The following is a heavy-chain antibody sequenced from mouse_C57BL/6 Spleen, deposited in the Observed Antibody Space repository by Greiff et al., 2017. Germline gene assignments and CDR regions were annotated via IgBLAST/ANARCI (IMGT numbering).Heavy chain of an antibody. CDR3: TRSYYYGSSYLQYYAMDY. CDR1: GYTFTDYE. Sequence: QVQLKQSGAELVRPGASVTLSCKASGYTFTDYEMHWVKQTPVHGLEWIGAIDPETGGTAYNQKFKGKAILSADKSSSTAYMELRSLTSEDSAVYYCTRSYYYGSSYLQYYAMDYWGQGTSVTVSS. D-gene: IGHD1-1*01. CDR2: IDPETGGT. V-gene: IGHV1-15*01. J-gene: IGHJ4*01.